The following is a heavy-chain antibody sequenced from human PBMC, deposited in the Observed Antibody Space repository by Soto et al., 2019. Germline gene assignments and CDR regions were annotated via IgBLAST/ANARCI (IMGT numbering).Heavy chain of an antibody. J-gene: IGHJ4*02. V-gene: IGHV3-23*01. D-gene: IGHD2-2*02. CDR1: GFTFSSYA. CDR3: AKGAFRYCSSTSCYKGWDY. CDR2: ISGSGGST. Sequence: GGSLRLSCAASGFTFSSYAMSWVRQAPGEGLEWVSAISGSGGSTYYADSVKGRFTISRDNSKNTLYLQMNSLKAEDTAVNNYAKGAFRYCSSTSCYKGWDYWGQGTLVTVSS.